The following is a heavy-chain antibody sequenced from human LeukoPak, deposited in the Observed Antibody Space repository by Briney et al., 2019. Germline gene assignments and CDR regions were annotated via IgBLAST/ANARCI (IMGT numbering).Heavy chain of an antibody. CDR2: ISYDGSNK. V-gene: IGHV3-30*04. CDR1: GFTFSSYA. Sequence: GRSLRLSCAASGFTFSSYAMHWVRQAPGKGLEWVAVISYDGSNKYYADSVKGRFTISRDNSKNTLYLQMNSLRAEDTAVYYCARGIYYYDSSGYQRFDCWGQGTLVTVSS. D-gene: IGHD3-22*01. CDR3: ARGIYYYDSSGYQRFDC. J-gene: IGHJ4*02.